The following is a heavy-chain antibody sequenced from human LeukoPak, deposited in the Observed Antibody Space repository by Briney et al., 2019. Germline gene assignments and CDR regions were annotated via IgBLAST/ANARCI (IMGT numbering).Heavy chain of an antibody. Sequence: PSETLSLTCIVSDGSISSSSFYWGWIRQPPGKGLEWIGSMYYTGSYTGTTYYNPSLESRVTVSVDTSKNLCSLKLTSVTAADTAVYYCVGEGYGTGSYYKSSDWGQGTLVTVSS. CDR3: VGEGYGTGSYYKSSD. CDR1: DGSISSSSFY. CDR2: MYYTGSYTGTT. D-gene: IGHD3-10*01. J-gene: IGHJ4*02. V-gene: IGHV4-39*07.